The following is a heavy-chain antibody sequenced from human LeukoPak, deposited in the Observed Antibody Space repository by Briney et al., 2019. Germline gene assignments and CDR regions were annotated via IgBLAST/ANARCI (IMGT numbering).Heavy chain of an antibody. Sequence: PGGSLRLSCAASGFTFSSYPMSWVRQAPGKGLKWVSGVSTSGGITDYADSVKGRFTISRDNSKNTLYLQMNSLRAKDTAVYYCAKGSYCGGDCYSFFDYWGQGTLVTVSS. V-gene: IGHV3-23*01. D-gene: IGHD2-21*02. CDR2: VSTSGGIT. CDR1: GFTFSSYP. CDR3: AKGSYCGGDCYSFFDY. J-gene: IGHJ4*02.